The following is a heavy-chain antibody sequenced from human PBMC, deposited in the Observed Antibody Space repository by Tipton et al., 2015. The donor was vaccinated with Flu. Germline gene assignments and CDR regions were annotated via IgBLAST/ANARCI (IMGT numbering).Heavy chain of an antibody. CDR1: GVMFSGYG. V-gene: IGHV3-30*02. J-gene: IGHJ4*02. CDR2: IRHDESDK. CDR3: AKDGWDTSGWYPFDY. D-gene: IGHD6-19*01. Sequence: SGVMFSGYGMHWVRQAPGKGLEWVAFIRHDESDKYYADSVKGRFTISRDNSKNALYLAINSLRTEDTAVYYCAKDGWDTSGWYPFDYWGQGTLVTVSS.